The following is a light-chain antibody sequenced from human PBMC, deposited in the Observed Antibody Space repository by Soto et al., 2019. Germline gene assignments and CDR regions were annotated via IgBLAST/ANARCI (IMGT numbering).Light chain of an antibody. V-gene: IGLV1-40*01. CDR3: HSYDRSLRTYV. Sequence: QSVLTQPPSVSGAPGQRVTISCSGSSSNIGAGYDVNWYRQLPGTAPKLLIYGNSDRPSGVPDRFSGSKSGTSASLAITGLQAEDESDYFCHSYDRSLRTYVCGTWSKVTVL. J-gene: IGLJ1*01. CDR2: GNS. CDR1: SSNIGAGYD.